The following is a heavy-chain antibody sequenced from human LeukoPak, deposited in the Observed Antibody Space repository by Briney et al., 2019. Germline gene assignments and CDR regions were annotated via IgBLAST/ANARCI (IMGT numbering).Heavy chain of an antibody. CDR2: IYYSGST. J-gene: IGHJ4*02. V-gene: IGHV4-59*01. CDR3: ARDGTAMGLDY. Sequence: SETLSLTCTVSGGSISSYYWSRIRQPPGKGLEWIGYIYYSGSTNYNPSLKSRVTISVDTSKNQFSLKLSSVTAADTAVYYCARDGTAMGLDYWGQGTLVTVSS. D-gene: IGHD5-18*01. CDR1: GGSISSYY.